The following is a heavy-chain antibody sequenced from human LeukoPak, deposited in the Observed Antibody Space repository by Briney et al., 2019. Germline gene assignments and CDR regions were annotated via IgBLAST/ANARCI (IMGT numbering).Heavy chain of an antibody. CDR3: ARDRSYGGYWIGYYFDY. J-gene: IGHJ4*02. D-gene: IGHD4-17*01. CDR2: ISYDGSNK. V-gene: IGHV3-30*04. CDR1: GFTFSSYA. Sequence: QPGRSLRLSCAASGFTFSSYAMHWVRQAPGKGLEWVAVISYDGSNKYYADSVKGRFTITRDNSKNTLYLQMNSLRAEDTAVYYCARDRSYGGYWIGYYFDYWGQGTLVTVSS.